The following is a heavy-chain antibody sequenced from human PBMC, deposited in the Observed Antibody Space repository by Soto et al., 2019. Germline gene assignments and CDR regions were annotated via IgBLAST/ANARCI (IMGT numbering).Heavy chain of an antibody. D-gene: IGHD4-17*01. V-gene: IGHV3-66*01. CDR3: ARDLYGDYCH. CDR1: GFTVSSTH. J-gene: IGHJ4*02. Sequence: EVQLVESGGGLVQPGGSLRLSCAASGFTVSSTHMSWVRQAPGKGLEWVSLIYSGGSTYYVDSVKGRFTISRDNSKNTLYLQMNILRVEDTAVYYCARDLYGDYCHWGQGTLVTVSS. CDR2: IYSGGST.